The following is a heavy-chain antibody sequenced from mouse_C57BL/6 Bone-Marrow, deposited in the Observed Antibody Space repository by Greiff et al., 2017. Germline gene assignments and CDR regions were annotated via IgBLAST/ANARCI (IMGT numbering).Heavy chain of an antibody. CDR3: ARSQVVYFDY. D-gene: IGHD1-1*01. CDR1: GFTFTDYY. CDR2: IRNKANGYTT. Sequence: EVMLVESGGGLVQPGGSLSLSCAASGFTFTDYYMSWVRQPPGKALEWLGFIRNKANGYTTEYSASVKGQFTISRDNSQSILYLQMNALRAEDSATYYCARSQVVYFDYWGQGTTLTVSS. V-gene: IGHV7-3*01. J-gene: IGHJ2*01.